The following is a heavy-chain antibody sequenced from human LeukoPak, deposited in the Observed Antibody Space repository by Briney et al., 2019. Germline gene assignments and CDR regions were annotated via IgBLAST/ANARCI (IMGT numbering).Heavy chain of an antibody. D-gene: IGHD6-19*01. V-gene: IGHV1-58*02. CDR1: GFSFTGSV. CDR2: IVVGSGNT. J-gene: IGHJ3*02. Sequence: PGASVKVSCKASGFSFTGSVIQWVRQARGQRLEWIGWIVVGSGNTNYAQKFQERVTITRDRSTSTAYMELSSLRSEDTALYYCATHSSRWYDHDAFDIWGQGTMVTVSS. CDR3: ATHSSRWYDHDAFDI.